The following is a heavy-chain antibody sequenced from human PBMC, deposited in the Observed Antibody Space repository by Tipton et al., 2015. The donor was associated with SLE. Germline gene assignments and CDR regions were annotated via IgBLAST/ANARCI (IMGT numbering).Heavy chain of an antibody. CDR1: GFTFKNYA. D-gene: IGHD3-10*01. Sequence: QLVQSGGGVVQPGRSLRLSCTASGFTFKNYAMHWVRQAPGKGLEWVSSFSGSGGSIYYADSVKGRFTISRDNSKNTLFLQMNSLRAEDTAVYYCAKKMVRGLIMPSPFDYWGQGTLVTVSS. V-gene: IGHV3-23*04. J-gene: IGHJ4*02. CDR3: AKKMVRGLIMPSPFDY. CDR2: FSGSGGSI.